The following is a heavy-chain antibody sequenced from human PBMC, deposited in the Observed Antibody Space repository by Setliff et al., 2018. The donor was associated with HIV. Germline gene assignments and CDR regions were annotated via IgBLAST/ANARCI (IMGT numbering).Heavy chain of an antibody. V-gene: IGHV4-39*07. CDR2: IFYSGNT. CDR3: ARPTTGVGGGAAFDI. J-gene: IGHJ3*02. D-gene: IGHD2-8*01. CDR1: GGSISSSNYY. Sequence: SETLSLTGSVSGGSISSSNYYWGWIRQPPGKGLEWIGSIFYSGNTYYNSSLKRRFTMSVDTSKNQFSLKLSSVTAADTAVYFCARPTTGVGGGAAFDIWGQGTMVTVSS.